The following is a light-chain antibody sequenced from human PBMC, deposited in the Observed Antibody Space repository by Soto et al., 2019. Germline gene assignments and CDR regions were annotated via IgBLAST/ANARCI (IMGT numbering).Light chain of an antibody. Sequence: QSALTPPASVSGSPGQSITISCTGTSSDVGRYNLVSWYQQLPGKAPKLIIYEVNERTSGISDRFSGSKSGNTASLTISGLKDEDEADYFCCSYVGSSILMFGGGTKLTVL. CDR1: SSDVGRYNL. CDR2: EVN. J-gene: IGLJ3*02. V-gene: IGLV2-23*02. CDR3: CSYVGSSILM.